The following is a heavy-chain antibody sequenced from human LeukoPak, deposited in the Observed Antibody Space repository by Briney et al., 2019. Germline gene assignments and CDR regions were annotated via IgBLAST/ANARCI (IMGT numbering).Heavy chain of an antibody. CDR3: ASDITGTTKYAFDI. D-gene: IGHD1-14*01. J-gene: IGHJ3*02. CDR1: DGSISRYY. V-gene: IGHV4-59*08. Sequence: SETLSLTCTVSDGSISRYYWSWIRQPPGKGPEWIGYIYYSGSTNYNPSLKSRVTISVDTSKNQFSLKLSSVTAADTAIYYCASDITGTTKYAFDIWGQGTMVTVSS. CDR2: IYYSGST.